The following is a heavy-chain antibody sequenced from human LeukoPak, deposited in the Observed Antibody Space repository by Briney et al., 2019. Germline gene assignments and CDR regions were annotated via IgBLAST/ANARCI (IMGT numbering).Heavy chain of an antibody. V-gene: IGHV3-20*04. Sequence: GGSLRLSCAASGFMSPDYGMNWVRQVPGKGLEWVSGINWDASSTNHADSVKGRFTISRDNAKNSLYLQMNTLRAEDTALYYCARDFKYCTGGVCYFTAVADYWGQGTLVTVSS. J-gene: IGHJ4*02. D-gene: IGHD2-8*02. CDR3: ARDFKYCTGGVCYFTAVADY. CDR2: INWDASST. CDR1: GFMSPDYG.